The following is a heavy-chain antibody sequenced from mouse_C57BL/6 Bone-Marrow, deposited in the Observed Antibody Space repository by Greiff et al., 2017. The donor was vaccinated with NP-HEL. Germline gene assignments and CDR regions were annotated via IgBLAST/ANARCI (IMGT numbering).Heavy chain of an antibody. J-gene: IGHJ3*01. Sequence: EVKVVESGGGLVQPGGSLKLSCAASGFTFSDYYMYWVRQTPEKRLEWVAYISNGGGSTYYPDTVKGRFTISRDNAKNTLYLQMSRLKSEDTAMYYCARHGFAYWGQGTLVTVSA. CDR1: GFTFSDYY. CDR3: ARHGFAY. CDR2: ISNGGGST. V-gene: IGHV5-12*01.